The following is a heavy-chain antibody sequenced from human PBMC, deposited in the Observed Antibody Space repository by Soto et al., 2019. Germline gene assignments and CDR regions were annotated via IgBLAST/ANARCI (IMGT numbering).Heavy chain of an antibody. D-gene: IGHD1-20*01. V-gene: IGHV1-3*01. CDR3: TRDEAGYNKGGDFVY. J-gene: IGHJ4*02. Sequence: QVQLVQSGAEVKKPGASVKVSCEASGYTFTNYAIHWVRQAPGQKLEWMGWVNAGNGNTRYSQKFQGRVTITRDTSASKAYMELSSLRSEDTAWYYCTRDEAGYNKGGDFVYWGQGTLVTVSS. CDR1: GYTFTNYA. CDR2: VNAGNGNT.